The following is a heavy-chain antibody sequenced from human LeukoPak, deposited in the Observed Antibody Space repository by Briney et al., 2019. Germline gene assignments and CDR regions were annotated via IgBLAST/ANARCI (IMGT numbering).Heavy chain of an antibody. CDR2: IIPIFGTA. J-gene: IGHJ4*02. CDR1: GGTFSSYA. Sequence: ASVKVSSKASGGTFSSYAISWVRQAPGQGLEWMGGIIPIFGTANYAQKFQGRVTITADKSTSTAYMELSSLRSEDTAVYYCARAGFAEPIDYWGQGTLVTVSS. D-gene: IGHD3-10*01. V-gene: IGHV1-69*06. CDR3: ARAGFAEPIDY.